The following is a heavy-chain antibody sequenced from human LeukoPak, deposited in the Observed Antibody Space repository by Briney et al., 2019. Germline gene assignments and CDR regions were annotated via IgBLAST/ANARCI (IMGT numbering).Heavy chain of an antibody. Sequence: ASVKVSCKASGYTFTRYDINWVRQATGQGLEWMGWMNPNSGNTRYAQKFQGRVTMTRNTSISTAYMELSSCRSEDTAVYYCRRHLYQLLYYYGMDVWGQGTMVTVSS. CDR1: GYTFTRYD. J-gene: IGHJ6*02. D-gene: IGHD2-2*02. CDR2: MNPNSGNT. V-gene: IGHV1-8*01. CDR3: RRHLYQLLYYYGMDV.